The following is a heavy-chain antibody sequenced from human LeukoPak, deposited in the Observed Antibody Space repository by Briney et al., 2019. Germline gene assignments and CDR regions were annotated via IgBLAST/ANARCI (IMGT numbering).Heavy chain of an antibody. Sequence: PSETLSLTCTVSGGSISSGGYYWSWLRQHPEKGLEWIGYIYYSGSTYYNPSLKSRVTISVDTSKNQFSLKLSSVTAADPAVYYCASGVRGVIRFDYWGQGTLVTVSS. V-gene: IGHV4-31*03. CDR3: ASGVRGVIRFDY. J-gene: IGHJ4*02. CDR2: IYYSGST. CDR1: GGSISSGGYY. D-gene: IGHD3-10*01.